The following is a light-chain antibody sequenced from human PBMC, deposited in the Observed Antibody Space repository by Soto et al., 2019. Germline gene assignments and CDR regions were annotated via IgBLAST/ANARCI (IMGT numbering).Light chain of an antibody. CDR2: AAS. CDR1: QGISSW. V-gene: IGKV1D-12*01. J-gene: IGKJ4*01. Sequence: DIQMTQSPSSVSASVGDRVTITCRASQGISSWLAWYQHKPGKAPKLLIYAASSLQSGVPSRFSGTGSGTECTLTISSLQPEDFATYYCQQANISPLTFGGGTKVEIK. CDR3: QQANISPLT.